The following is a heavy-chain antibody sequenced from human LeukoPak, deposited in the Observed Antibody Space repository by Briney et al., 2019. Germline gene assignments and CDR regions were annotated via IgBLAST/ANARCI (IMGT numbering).Heavy chain of an antibody. Sequence: SETLSLTCTVSGGSISSSSYYWGWIRQPPGKGLEWIGSIYYSGSTYYNPSLKSRVTMSVDTSKNQFSLKLSSVTAADTAVYYCARYNWNEHDAFDIWGQGTMVTVSS. CDR3: ARYNWNEHDAFDI. CDR2: IYYSGST. J-gene: IGHJ3*02. D-gene: IGHD1-20*01. CDR1: GGSISSSSYY. V-gene: IGHV4-39*07.